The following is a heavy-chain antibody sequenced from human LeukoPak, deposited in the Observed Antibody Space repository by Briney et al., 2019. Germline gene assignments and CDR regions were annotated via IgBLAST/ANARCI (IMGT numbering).Heavy chain of an antibody. V-gene: IGHV1-8*02. CDR2: MNPNSGNT. D-gene: IGHD6-19*01. CDR3: ARVVSSDSSGWYRDDY. Sequence: ASVHVSCKASRYTFTGYYMHWLRQPPGQGLEGMGWMNPNSGNTGYAQTFQGRVTMTRNTSISTAYMELSSLRSEDTAVYYCARVVSSDSSGWYRDDYWGQGTLVTVSS. CDR1: RYTFTGYY. J-gene: IGHJ4*02.